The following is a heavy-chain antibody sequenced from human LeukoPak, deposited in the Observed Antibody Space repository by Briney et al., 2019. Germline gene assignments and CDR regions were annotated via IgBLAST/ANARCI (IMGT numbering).Heavy chain of an antibody. J-gene: IGHJ5*02. Sequence: ASVKISCKVSGYTFTDYYMHWVQQAPGKGLEWMGLVDPEDGETIYAEKFQGRVTIPADTSTDTAYMELRSLRSEDTAVYSCAAAYDSSGYRDGFDPWGQGTLVTVSS. CDR2: VDPEDGET. CDR3: AAAYDSSGYRDGFDP. D-gene: IGHD3-22*01. V-gene: IGHV1-69-2*01. CDR1: GYTFTDYY.